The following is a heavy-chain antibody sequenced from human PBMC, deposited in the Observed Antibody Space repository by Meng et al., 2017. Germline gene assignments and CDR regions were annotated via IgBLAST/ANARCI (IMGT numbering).Heavy chain of an antibody. CDR2: INHSGST. V-gene: IGHV4-34*01. D-gene: IGHD5-18*01. J-gene: IGHJ4*02. CDR3: ARGTRGYSYGNDY. Sequence: GRIQQWAAGLLKPSGTLSLTCAVYGGSFSGYYWSWIRQPPGKGLEWIGEINHSGSTNYNPSLKSRVTISVDTSKNQFSLKLSSVTAADTAVYYCARGTRGYSYGNDYWGQGTLVTVSS. CDR1: GGSFSGYY.